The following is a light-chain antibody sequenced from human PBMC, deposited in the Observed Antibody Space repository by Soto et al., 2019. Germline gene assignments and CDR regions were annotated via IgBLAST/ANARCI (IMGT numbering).Light chain of an antibody. CDR1: SSDVGGFDY. CDR2: DVR. CDR3: LSYTTSRTYV. V-gene: IGLV2-14*01. J-gene: IGLJ1*01. Sequence: QSVLTQPASVSGSPGQSITISCTGTSSDVGGFDYVSWYQQSPGKAPRVLIYDVRNRPSGISYRFSGSRSGNTASLTISGLQAEDEADYYCLSYTTSRTYVFGTGTRSPS.